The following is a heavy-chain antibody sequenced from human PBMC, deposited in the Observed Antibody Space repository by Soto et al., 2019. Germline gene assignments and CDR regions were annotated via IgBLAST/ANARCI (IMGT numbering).Heavy chain of an antibody. D-gene: IGHD2-2*01. CDR2: IWYDGSNK. Sequence: PGGSLRLSCAASGFTFSSYGMHWVRPAPGKGLGWVAVIWYDGSNKYYADSVKGRFTISRDNSKNTLYLQMNSLRAEDTAVYYCARDSGYCSSTSCSHLYYFDYWGQGTLVTVS. CDR3: ARDSGYCSSTSCSHLYYFDY. CDR1: GFTFSSYG. J-gene: IGHJ4*02. V-gene: IGHV3-33*01.